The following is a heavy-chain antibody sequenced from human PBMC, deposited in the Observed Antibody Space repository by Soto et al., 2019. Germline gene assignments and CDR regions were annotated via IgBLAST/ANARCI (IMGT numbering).Heavy chain of an antibody. CDR1: GFTFTSSA. CDR2: IVVGSGNT. Sequence: ASVKVSCKASGFTFTSSAVQWVRQARGQRLEWIGWIVVGSGNTNYAQKFQERVTITRDMSTSTAYMELSSLRSEDTAVYYCAAEYSSSLFYWNWGQGPLVTVSS. D-gene: IGHD6-6*01. J-gene: IGHJ4*02. CDR3: AAEYSSSLFYWN. V-gene: IGHV1-58*01.